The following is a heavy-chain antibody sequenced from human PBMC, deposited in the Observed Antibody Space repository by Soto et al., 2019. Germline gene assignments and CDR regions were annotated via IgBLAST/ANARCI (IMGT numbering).Heavy chain of an antibody. CDR2: IYYSGST. D-gene: IGHD2-15*01. CDR3: ARTVTPYCSGGSCYFDAFDI. CDR1: GGSISSGGYY. Sequence: QVQLQESGPGLVKPSQTLSLTCTVSGGSISSGGYYWSWIRQHPGKGLEWIGYIYYSGSTYYNPSLKSRVTISVDTSKNQSSLKLSSVTAADTAVYYCARTVTPYCSGGSCYFDAFDIWGQGTMLTVSS. J-gene: IGHJ3*02. V-gene: IGHV4-31*03.